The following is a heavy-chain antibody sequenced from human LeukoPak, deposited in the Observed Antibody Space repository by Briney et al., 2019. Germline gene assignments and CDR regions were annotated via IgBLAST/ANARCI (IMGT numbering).Heavy chain of an antibody. J-gene: IGHJ4*02. CDR3: AKDGLLWFGELSQRFDY. CDR1: GFTFSSYA. D-gene: IGHD3-10*01. CDR2: ISGSGGST. Sequence: GRSLRLSCAASGFTFSSYAMSWVRQAPGKGLEWVSAISGSGGSTYYADSVKGRFTISRDNSKNTLYLQMNSLRAEDTAVYYCAKDGLLWFGELSQRFDYWGQGTLVTVSS. V-gene: IGHV3-23*01.